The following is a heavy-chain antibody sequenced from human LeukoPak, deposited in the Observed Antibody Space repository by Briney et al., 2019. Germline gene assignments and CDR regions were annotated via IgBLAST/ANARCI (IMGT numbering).Heavy chain of an antibody. CDR1: GFTFSSYA. D-gene: IGHD6-13*01. CDR3: VKEEQQLDPYYLDY. Sequence: PGGSLRLSCSASGFTFSSYAMHWVRQAPGKGLEYVSAISSNGGSTYYADSVKGRFTISRDNSKNTLYLQMSSLRAEDTAVYYCVKEEQQLDPYYLDYWGQGTLVTVSS. CDR2: ISSNGGST. V-gene: IGHV3-64D*06. J-gene: IGHJ4*02.